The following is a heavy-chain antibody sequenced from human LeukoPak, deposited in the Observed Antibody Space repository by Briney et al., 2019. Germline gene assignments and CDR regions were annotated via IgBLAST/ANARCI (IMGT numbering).Heavy chain of an antibody. J-gene: IGHJ4*02. D-gene: IGHD3-10*01. CDR2: IYYSGST. CDR3: ARDAKYYYGSRTYFFFEY. CDR1: GGSISSYY. Sequence: SETLSLTCTVSGGSISSYYCSWIRQPPGKGLEWIGYIYYSGSTNYNPSLKSRVTISVDTSKNQFSLKLSSVTAADTAIYYCARDAKYYYGSRTYFFFEYWGQGTLLTVSS. V-gene: IGHV4-59*12.